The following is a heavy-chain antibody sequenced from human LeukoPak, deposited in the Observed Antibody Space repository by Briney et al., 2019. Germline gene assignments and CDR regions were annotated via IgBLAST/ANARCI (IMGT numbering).Heavy chain of an antibody. CDR3: ARTRDGWYSDAFDI. Sequence: PSETLSLTCTVSDASISSSDYYWGWIRQPPGKGLEWIGNIFYTGSMYYNPSLNSRLTISVDTSKNQFSLKLSSVTAADTAVYYCARTRDGWYSDAFDIWGQGTMVTVSS. J-gene: IGHJ3*02. CDR2: IFYTGSM. CDR1: DASISSSDYY. D-gene: IGHD6-19*01. V-gene: IGHV4-39*07.